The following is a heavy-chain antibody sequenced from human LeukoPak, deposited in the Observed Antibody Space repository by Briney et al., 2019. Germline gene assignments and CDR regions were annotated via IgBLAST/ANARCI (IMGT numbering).Heavy chain of an antibody. Sequence: ASVKVSCKASGYTFTSYGISWVRQAPGQGLEWMGWISAYNGNTNYAQKLQGRVTMNTDTSTSTAYMELRSLRSDDTAVYYCARDQEIAAAGTPRYDYWGQGTLVTVSS. D-gene: IGHD6-13*01. CDR3: ARDQEIAAAGTPRYDY. CDR1: GYTFTSYG. CDR2: ISAYNGNT. V-gene: IGHV1-18*01. J-gene: IGHJ4*02.